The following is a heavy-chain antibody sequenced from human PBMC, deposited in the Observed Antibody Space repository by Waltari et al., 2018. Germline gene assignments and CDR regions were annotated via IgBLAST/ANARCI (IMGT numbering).Heavy chain of an antibody. V-gene: IGHV4-39*01. CDR1: GGSISSSSSY. J-gene: IGHJ4*02. Sequence: QLQLQASGPGLVKPSETLSLTCTVSGGSISSSSSYWGWIRQPPGKGLEWIGSIYYSGSTYYNPSLKSRVTISVDTSKNQFSLKLSSVTAADTAVYYCARLNPPSQNYWGQGTLVTVSS. CDR2: IYYSGST. CDR3: ARLNPPSQNY.